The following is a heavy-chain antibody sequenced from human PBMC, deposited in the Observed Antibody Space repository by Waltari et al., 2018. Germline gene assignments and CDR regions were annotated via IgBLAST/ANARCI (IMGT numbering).Heavy chain of an antibody. CDR3: VRSRASTGYFDY. CDR1: GFTFSTYA. V-gene: IGHV3-30*03. J-gene: IGHJ4*02. D-gene: IGHD1-1*01. CDR2: ISYDESNK. Sequence: QVQLVESGGGVVQPGRSLRLSCAASGFTFSTYAMHWVRQAPGRGLEWVAGISYDESNKYYTDSVRGRFTISRDNSKNTVYLQMNGLRADDTAVYCCVRSRASTGYFDYWGQGTLVTVSP.